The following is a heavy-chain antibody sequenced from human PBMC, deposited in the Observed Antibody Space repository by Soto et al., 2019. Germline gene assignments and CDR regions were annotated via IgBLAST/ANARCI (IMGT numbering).Heavy chain of an antibody. V-gene: IGHV4-31*03. J-gene: IGHJ4*02. Sequence: SETLSLTCPVSGGSISSGGYYWSWIRQHPGKGLEWIGYIYYSGSTYHNPSLKSRVTISVDTSKNQFSLKLSSVTAADTAVYYCARGQGGYSYGPIDYWGQGTLVTVSS. CDR2: IYYSGST. CDR1: GGSISSGGYY. CDR3: ARGQGGYSYGPIDY. D-gene: IGHD5-18*01.